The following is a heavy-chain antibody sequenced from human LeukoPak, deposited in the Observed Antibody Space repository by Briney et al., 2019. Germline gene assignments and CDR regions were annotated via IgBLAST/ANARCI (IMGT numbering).Heavy chain of an antibody. CDR3: VRGSYGDYEY. J-gene: IGHJ4*02. CDR1: GFSFSSQT. V-gene: IGHV3-21*01. Sequence: GGSLRLSCSASGFSFSSQTMYWVRQAPGKGLEWVSSIDPSSTWIYHADSVKGRLTISRDNAKNSLYLQMNSLRVEDTAAYYCVRGSYGDYEYWGQGTLVTVSS. CDR2: IDPSSTWI. D-gene: IGHD4/OR15-4a*01.